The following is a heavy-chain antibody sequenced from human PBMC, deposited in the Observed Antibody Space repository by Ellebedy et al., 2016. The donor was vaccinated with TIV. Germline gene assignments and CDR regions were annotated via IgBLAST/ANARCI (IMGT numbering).Heavy chain of an antibody. CDR3: AKDRPRANDAFDI. J-gene: IGHJ3*02. Sequence: GGSLRLXCAASGFNFSSYAMSWVRQAPGRGLEWVSGISTSGTRTYYADSVKGRFTISRDNSKNTLYLQMNSLRAEDTAVYSCAKDRPRANDAFDIWGQGTMVSVSS. CDR2: ISTSGTRT. CDR1: GFNFSSYA. V-gene: IGHV3-23*01.